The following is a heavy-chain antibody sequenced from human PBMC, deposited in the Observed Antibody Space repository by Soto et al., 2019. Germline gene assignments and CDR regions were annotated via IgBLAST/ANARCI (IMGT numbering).Heavy chain of an antibody. CDR2: IKQDGSEK. J-gene: IGHJ6*03. D-gene: IGHD3-22*01. V-gene: IGHV3-7*01. Sequence: LRLSCAASGFTFSRYWMSWVRQAPGKGREWVANIKQDGSEKYYVGSVKGRFTISRNNAKNSLYLQMKSMRAEDTAVYYCAIDSRYSFYENYYYSCYIDVCGKGTTGTVSS. CDR3: AIDSRYSFYENYYYSCYIDV. CDR1: GFTFSRYW.